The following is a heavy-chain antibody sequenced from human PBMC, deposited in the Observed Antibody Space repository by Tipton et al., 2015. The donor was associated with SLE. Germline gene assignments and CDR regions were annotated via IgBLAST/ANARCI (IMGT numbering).Heavy chain of an antibody. Sequence: TLSLTCTVSGGSISTYYWSWIRQPPGKGLQWIAYIHYTGSTNSNPSLKSRVTLSVDTSKNQFSLRLSSVTAADTAVYFCAREDYFGTGIWSWGQGTLVTVSS. V-gene: IGHV4-59*01. D-gene: IGHD3-10*01. CDR2: IHYTGST. CDR1: GGSISTYY. J-gene: IGHJ1*01. CDR3: AREDYFGTGIWS.